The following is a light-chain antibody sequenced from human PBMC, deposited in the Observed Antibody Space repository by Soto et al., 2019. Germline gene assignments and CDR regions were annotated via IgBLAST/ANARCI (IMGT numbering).Light chain of an antibody. J-gene: IGKJ1*01. CDR3: QQYNDSSPCT. CDR2: DAS. Sequence: EIVMTQSPATLSVVPGERATLSFRASQSVSSNLAWYQQKPGQAPRLLIYDASTRAPGFPARFSGSGSGTEFTLTISSLQSEDFAVNFCQQYNDSSPCTFGQGTKVDIK. V-gene: IGKV3-15*01. CDR1: QSVSSN.